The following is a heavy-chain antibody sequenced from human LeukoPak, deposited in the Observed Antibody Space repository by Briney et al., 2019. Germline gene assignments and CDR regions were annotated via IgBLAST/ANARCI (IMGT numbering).Heavy chain of an antibody. Sequence: GGSLRLSCAASGFTFSSYAMNWVRQTPGKGLEGVSVISGSGGRTYYADSVKGRFTISRDNSKNTVYLQMNSLRAEDTAAYHCAKPLYCSSNSRYEGLVDDWGQGTLVTVSA. J-gene: IGHJ4*02. CDR1: GFTFSSYA. V-gene: IGHV3-23*01. CDR2: ISGSGGRT. D-gene: IGHD2-2*01. CDR3: AKPLYCSSNSRYEGLVDD.